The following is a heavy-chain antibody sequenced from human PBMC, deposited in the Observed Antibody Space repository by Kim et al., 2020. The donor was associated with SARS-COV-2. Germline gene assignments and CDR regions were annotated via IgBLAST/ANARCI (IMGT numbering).Heavy chain of an antibody. CDR3: TRGGGWTNLGAFDI. J-gene: IGHJ3*02. V-gene: IGHV3-49*02. D-gene: IGHD6-19*01. Sequence: GRFTISRDDSKSIAYLQMNSLKTEDTAVYYCTRGGGWTNLGAFDIWGQGTMVTVSS.